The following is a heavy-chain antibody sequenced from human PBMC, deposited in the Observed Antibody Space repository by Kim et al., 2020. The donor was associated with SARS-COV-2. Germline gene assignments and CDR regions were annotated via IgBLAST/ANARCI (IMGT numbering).Heavy chain of an antibody. CDR1: GYTFTSYA. V-gene: IGHV1-3*01. J-gene: IGHJ6*02. D-gene: IGHD3-10*01. Sequence: ASVKVSCKASGYTFTSYAMHWVRQAPGQRLEWMGWINAGNGNTKYSQKFQGRVTITRDTSASTAYMELSSLRSEDTAVYYCARLSFYGSGSYVWRDLYYYGMDVRGQRTTVTVSS. CDR2: INAGNGNT. CDR3: ARLSFYGSGSYVWRDLYYYGMDV.